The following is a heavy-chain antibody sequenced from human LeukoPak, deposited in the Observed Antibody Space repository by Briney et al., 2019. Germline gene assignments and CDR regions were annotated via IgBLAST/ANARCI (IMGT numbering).Heavy chain of an antibody. CDR2: IYYSGST. J-gene: IGHJ4*02. CDR1: GGSISNGDHY. Sequence: SETLSLTCTVSGGSISNGDHYWSWIRQHPGKGLEWIGYIYYSGSTYYNPSLKSRVTISVDTSKNQFSLKLSSVTAADTAVYYCARGIGDYDFWSGYRYYFDYWGQGTLVTVSS. V-gene: IGHV4-31*03. CDR3: ARGIGDYDFWSGYRYYFDY. D-gene: IGHD3-3*01.